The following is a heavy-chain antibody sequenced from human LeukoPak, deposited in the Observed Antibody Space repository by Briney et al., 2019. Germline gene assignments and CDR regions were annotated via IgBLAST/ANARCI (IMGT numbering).Heavy chain of an antibody. CDR1: GFTFGSYW. CDR3: ARVLYSSGWDFDY. V-gene: IGHV3-74*01. Sequence: PGGSLRLSCAASGFTFGSYWMHWVRQAPGKGLVWVSRINSDGSSTSYADSVKGRFTISRDNAKNTLYLQMNSLRAEDTAVYYCARVLYSSGWDFDYWGQGTLVTVSS. CDR2: INSDGSST. D-gene: IGHD6-19*01. J-gene: IGHJ4*02.